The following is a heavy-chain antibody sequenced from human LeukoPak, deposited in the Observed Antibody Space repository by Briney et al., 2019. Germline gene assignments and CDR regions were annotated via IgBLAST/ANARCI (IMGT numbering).Heavy chain of an antibody. CDR1: GGSFSGYY. CDR2: VDHTGST. CDR3: ARGRVSSSTWYSTYCYYFYMDV. J-gene: IGHJ6*03. V-gene: IGHV4-59*01. Sequence: SETLSLTCAVYGGSFSGYYWSWMRQPPGKGLEWIGYVDHTGSTNFNPSLNGRVSISRDTTNNLFSLRLRSVTAADTAVYFCARGRVSSSTWYSTYCYYFYMDVWGKGTTVTVSS. D-gene: IGHD1-1*01.